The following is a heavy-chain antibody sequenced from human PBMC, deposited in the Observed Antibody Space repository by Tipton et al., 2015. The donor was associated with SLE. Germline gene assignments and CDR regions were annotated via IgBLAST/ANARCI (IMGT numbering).Heavy chain of an antibody. CDR1: GGSIISHY. CDR3: ARGGILRD. V-gene: IGHV4-59*05. J-gene: IGHJ4*02. CDR2: IYYTGTT. Sequence: TLSLTCTVSGGSIISHYWTWIRQSPGRGLEWIGSIYYTGTTYYNPSLKSRVTISFDTSKNHFSLKLSSVTAADTAVYYCARGGILRDWGQGLLVTVSS. D-gene: IGHD3-3*02.